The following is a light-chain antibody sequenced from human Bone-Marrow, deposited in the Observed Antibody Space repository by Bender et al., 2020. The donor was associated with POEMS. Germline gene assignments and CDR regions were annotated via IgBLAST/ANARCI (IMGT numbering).Light chain of an antibody. CDR2: DVS. J-gene: IGLJ3*02. CDR3: CSYTSSSTWV. CDR1: SSDIGTYNL. V-gene: IGLV2-14*02. Sequence: QSALTQPASVSGSPGQSITISCTGTSSDIGTYNLVSWYQQHPGKAPKLMIYDVSNRPSGVSVRFSGSKSGNTASLTISGLQAEDEADYYCCSYTSSSTWVFGGGTKLTVL.